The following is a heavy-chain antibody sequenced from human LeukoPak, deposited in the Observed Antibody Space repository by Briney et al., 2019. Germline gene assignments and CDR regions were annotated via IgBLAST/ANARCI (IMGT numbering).Heavy chain of an antibody. CDR2: ISSSGSTI. Sequence: PGGSLRLSCAASGFTFSSYEMNWVRQAPGKGLEWVSYISSSGSTIYYADSVKGRFTIPRDNAKNSLYLQMNSLRAEDTAVYYCAREGFSPSLPSYYYYGMDVWGQGTTVTVSS. V-gene: IGHV3-48*03. J-gene: IGHJ6*02. CDR3: AREGFSPSLPSYYYYGMDV. CDR1: GFTFSSYE. D-gene: IGHD5/OR15-5a*01.